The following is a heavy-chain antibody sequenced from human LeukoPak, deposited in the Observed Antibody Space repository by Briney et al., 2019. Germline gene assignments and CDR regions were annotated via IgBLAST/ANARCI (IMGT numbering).Heavy chain of an antibody. J-gene: IGHJ4*02. Sequence: GASVKVSCKASGYTFTDYYIHWVRQAPGQGLEWMGWISAYNGNTNYAQKLQGRVTMTTDTSTSTAYMELRSLRSDDTAVYYCARDPTGIAAAGSFDYWGQGTLVTVSS. CDR3: ARDPTGIAAAGSFDY. CDR2: ISAYNGNT. V-gene: IGHV1-18*04. D-gene: IGHD6-13*01. CDR1: GYTFTDYY.